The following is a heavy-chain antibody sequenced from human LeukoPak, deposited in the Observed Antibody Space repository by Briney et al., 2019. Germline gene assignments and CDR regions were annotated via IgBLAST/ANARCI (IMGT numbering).Heavy chain of an antibody. D-gene: IGHD6-13*01. CDR3: ARGEEPLYSSSWYPPFDY. V-gene: IGHV4-30-4*02. J-gene: IGHJ4*02. CDR2: IYYSGST. Sequence: SETLSLTCTVSGGSISSGDYYWSWIRQPPGKGLEWIGYIYYSGSTYYNPSLKSRVTISVDTSKNQFSLKLSSVTAADTAVYYCARGEEPLYSSSWYPPFDYWGQGTLVTVSS. CDR1: GGSISSGDYY.